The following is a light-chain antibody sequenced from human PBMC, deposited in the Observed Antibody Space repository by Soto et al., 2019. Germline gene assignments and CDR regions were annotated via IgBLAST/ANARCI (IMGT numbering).Light chain of an antibody. CDR1: SSDVGGYNY. CDR2: EVS. V-gene: IGLV2-14*01. J-gene: IGLJ2*01. Sequence: QSALTQAASVSRSPGQSITISCTGTSSDVGGYNYVSWYQQHPGKAPKLMIYEVSNRPSGVSNRFSGSKSGNTASLTISGLQAEDEADYYCSSYTSGSTVVFGGGTKVTVL. CDR3: SSYTSGSTVV.